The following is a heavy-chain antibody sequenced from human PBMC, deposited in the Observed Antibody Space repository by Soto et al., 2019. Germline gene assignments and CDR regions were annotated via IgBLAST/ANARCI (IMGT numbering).Heavy chain of an antibody. D-gene: IGHD4-17*01. CDR3: EHAPTVITYFDY. CDR2: IYWDDDK. J-gene: IGHJ4*02. CDR1: GFSLSTRPVS. Sequence: QITLKESGPTLVKPTQTLTLTCSFSGFSLSTRPVSVGWIRQPPGKALEWLALIYWDDDKRYSPSLESRLTITKDTSKNLMVLTMTNMDPVDTATYYCEHAPTVITYFDYWGQGTLVTVSS. V-gene: IGHV2-5*02.